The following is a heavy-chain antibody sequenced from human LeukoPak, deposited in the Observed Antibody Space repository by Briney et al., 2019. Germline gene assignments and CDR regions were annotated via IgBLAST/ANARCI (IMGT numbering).Heavy chain of an antibody. V-gene: IGHV3-48*03. CDR1: GFTFSNYE. CDR3: AIDGPAYYDSSGYSDY. J-gene: IGHJ4*02. CDR2: ISTSGSTI. D-gene: IGHD3-22*01. Sequence: PGGSLRLSCAASGFTFSNYEMNWVRQAPGKGLEWVSYISTSGSTIYYADSVKGRFTISRDNAKNSLYLQMNSLRAENTAVYYCAIDGPAYYDSSGYSDYWGRGILVTVSS.